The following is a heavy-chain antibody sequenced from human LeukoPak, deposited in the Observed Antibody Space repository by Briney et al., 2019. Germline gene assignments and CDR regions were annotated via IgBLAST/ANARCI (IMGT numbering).Heavy chain of an antibody. Sequence: GGSLRLSCAPSGFTFSSYGMHWVRQAPGKGLEWVAFIRYDGSNKYYADSVKGRFTISRDNSKNTLYLQMNSLRAEDTAVYYCAKVWAMEYCTSGNCYGIHYWGQGTLVTVSS. J-gene: IGHJ4*02. CDR3: AKVWAMEYCTSGNCYGIHY. V-gene: IGHV3-30*02. CDR2: IRYDGSNK. D-gene: IGHD2-15*01. CDR1: GFTFSSYG.